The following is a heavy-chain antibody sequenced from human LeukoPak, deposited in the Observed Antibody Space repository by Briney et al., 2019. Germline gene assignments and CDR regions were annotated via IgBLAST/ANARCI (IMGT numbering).Heavy chain of an antibody. V-gene: IGHV3-30-3*01. CDR1: GFTFSSYA. J-gene: IGHJ5*02. CDR2: ISYDGSNK. Sequence: GRSLRLSCAASGFTFSSYAMHWVRQAPGKGLEWVAVISYDGSNKYYADSVKGRFTISRDNSKNTLYLQMNSLRDEDTAAYYCARVNRATGRRPSYQGDWFDPWGQGTLVTVSS. D-gene: IGHD2-2*01. CDR3: ARVNRATGRRPSYQGDWFDP.